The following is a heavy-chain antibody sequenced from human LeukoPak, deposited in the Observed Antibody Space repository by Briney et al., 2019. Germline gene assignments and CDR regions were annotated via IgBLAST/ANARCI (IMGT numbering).Heavy chain of an antibody. Sequence: PGGSLRLSCAASGFTFSSYAMHWVRQAPGKGLEWVAVISYDGSNKYYADSVKGRFTTSRDNTKNTLYLQMNSLRAEDTAVYYCARGSPYSSGWYRYAFDIWGQGTMVTVSS. CDR1: GFTFSSYA. D-gene: IGHD6-19*01. J-gene: IGHJ3*02. CDR3: ARGSPYSSGWYRYAFDI. CDR2: ISYDGSNK. V-gene: IGHV3-30-3*01.